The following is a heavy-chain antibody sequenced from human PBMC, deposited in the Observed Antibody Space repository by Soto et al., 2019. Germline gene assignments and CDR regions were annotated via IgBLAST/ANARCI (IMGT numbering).Heavy chain of an antibody. CDR3: ARHAPNARYCSSTSCWVFDY. D-gene: IGHD2-2*01. CDR2: IYPGDSDT. CDR1: GYSFTSYW. Sequence: PGESLKISCKGSGYSFTSYWIGWARQMPGKGLEWMGIIYPGDSDTRYSPSFQGQVTISADKSISTAYLQWSSLKASDTAMYYCARHAPNARYCSSTSCWVFDYWGQGTLVTVSS. V-gene: IGHV5-51*01. J-gene: IGHJ4*02.